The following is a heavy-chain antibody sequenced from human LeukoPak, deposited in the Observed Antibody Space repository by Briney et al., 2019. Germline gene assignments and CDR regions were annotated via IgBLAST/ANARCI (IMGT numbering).Heavy chain of an antibody. V-gene: IGHV3-53*01. CDR1: GFTFSSYS. CDR2: IYSGGST. Sequence: GXSLRLSCAASGFTFSSYSMKWVRQAPGKGLEWVSVIYSGGSTYYADSVKGRFTISRDNSKNTLYLQMNSLRAEDTAVYYCARELSAFDIWGQGTMVTVSS. J-gene: IGHJ3*02. CDR3: ARELSAFDI. D-gene: IGHD3-10*01.